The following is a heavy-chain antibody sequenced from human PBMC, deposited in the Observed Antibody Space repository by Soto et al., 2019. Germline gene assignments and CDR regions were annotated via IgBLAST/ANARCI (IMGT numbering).Heavy chain of an antibody. Sequence: QVQLVQSGAEVKKPGSSVKVSCKASGGTFSSYAISWVRQAPGQGLEWMGEIIPIFGTANYAQKFQGRVTSTAXXSXSXXYMELSSLRYEDTAVYYCARDRGPSSGYYPYWFDPWGQGTLVTVSS. CDR2: IIPIFGTA. CDR1: GGTFSSYA. V-gene: IGHV1-69*12. D-gene: IGHD3-22*01. CDR3: ARDRGPSSGYYPYWFDP. J-gene: IGHJ5*02.